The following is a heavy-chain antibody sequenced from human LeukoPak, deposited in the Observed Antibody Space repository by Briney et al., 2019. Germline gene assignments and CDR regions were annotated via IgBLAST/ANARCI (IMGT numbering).Heavy chain of an antibody. CDR1: GFTFSSYS. J-gene: IGHJ6*02. CDR2: ISSSSSYI. D-gene: IGHD3-10*01. V-gene: IGHV3-21*01. Sequence: PGGSLRLSCAASGFTFSSYSMNWVRQAPGKGLEWVSSISSSSSYIYYADSVKGRFTISRDNAKNSLYLQVNSLRAEDTAVYYCARDVGSGSYYNLLRYYYYGMDVWGQGTTVTVSS. CDR3: ARDVGSGSYYNLLRYYYYGMDV.